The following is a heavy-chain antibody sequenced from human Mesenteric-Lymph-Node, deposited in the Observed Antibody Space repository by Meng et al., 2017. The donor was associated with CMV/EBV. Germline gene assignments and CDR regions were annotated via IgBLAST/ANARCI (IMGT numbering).Heavy chain of an antibody. J-gene: IGHJ4*02. V-gene: IGHV4-34*01. CDR3: ARVGVVRYFDY. CDR1: GGSFSGYY. D-gene: IGHD3-9*01. Sequence: LTCAVYGGSFSGYYWSWIRQPPGKGLEWIGEINHSGSTNYNPSLKSRVTISVDTSKNQFSLKLSSVTAADTAVYYCARVGVVRYFDYWGQGTLVTVSS. CDR2: INHSGST.